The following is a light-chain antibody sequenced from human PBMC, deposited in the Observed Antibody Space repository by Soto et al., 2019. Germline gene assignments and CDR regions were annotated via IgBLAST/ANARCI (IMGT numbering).Light chain of an antibody. CDR1: QSVSSSY. CDR2: GAS. CDR3: QKYGIPQT. Sequence: EIVLTQSPGTLSLSPGERATLSCRASQSVSSSYLAWYQQKPGQAPRLLIYGASSRATGIPDRFSGSGSGTAFPLTISSLEPEDFAGYYCQKYGIPQTCGQGPRV. J-gene: IGKJ1*01. V-gene: IGKV3-20*01.